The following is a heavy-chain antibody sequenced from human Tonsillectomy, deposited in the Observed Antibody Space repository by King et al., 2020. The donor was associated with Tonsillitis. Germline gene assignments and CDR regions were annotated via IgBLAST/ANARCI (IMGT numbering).Heavy chain of an antibody. V-gene: IGHV3-33*01. CDR3: AREGRYCSRTSCYPGGMDV. CDR1: GFTFSNYG. Sequence: VQLVESGGGVVQPGRSLRLSCAASGFTFSNYGMHWVRQAPGKGLEWVALIWNDGSNKDYADSVKGRFTISRDNSQNTRYLQMNSLRAEDTAVYYCAREGRYCSRTSCYPGGMDVWGQGTTVTVSS. D-gene: IGHD2-2*01. CDR2: IWNDGSNK. J-gene: IGHJ6*02.